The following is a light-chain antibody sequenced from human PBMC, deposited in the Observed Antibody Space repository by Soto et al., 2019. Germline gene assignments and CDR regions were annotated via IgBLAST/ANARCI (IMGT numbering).Light chain of an antibody. CDR3: MQGVYTRT. Sequence: DIVVTQSPLSLSVTPGEPASISCRSSQNLLHIGGYNYLDWYVQKPGQSPQLLISLGSYRASGVPDRVSGSGSGTDFTRRSSRVEAEDDGVYYCMQGVYTRTFDPGTKVEIK. CDR2: LGS. CDR1: QNLLHIGGYNY. J-gene: IGKJ1*01. V-gene: IGKV2-28*01.